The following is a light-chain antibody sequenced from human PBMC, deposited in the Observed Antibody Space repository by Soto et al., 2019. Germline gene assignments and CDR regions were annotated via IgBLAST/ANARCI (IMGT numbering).Light chain of an antibody. CDR2: GAS. CDR3: QQYNNWPPWT. J-gene: IGKJ1*01. Sequence: ENVLAQSPGALSVSPGERATLSCRASQSIASNLAWYQQKPGQAPRLLIYGASTRATGIPARFSGSGSGTKFTLIISSLQSEDFAVYYCQQYNNWPPWTFGQGTKVDI. CDR1: QSIASN. V-gene: IGKV3-15*01.